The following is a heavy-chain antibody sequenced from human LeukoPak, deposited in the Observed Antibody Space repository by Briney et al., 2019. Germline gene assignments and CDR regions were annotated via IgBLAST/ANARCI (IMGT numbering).Heavy chain of an antibody. CDR1: GGSISSYY. J-gene: IGHJ4*02. D-gene: IGHD6-19*01. CDR3: ARHSSSGWYYFDY. CDR2: IYYSGST. Sequence: PSETLSLTCVVSGGSISSYYWSWIRQPPGKGLEWIGYIYYSGSTNYNPSLKSRVTISVDTSKNQFSLKLSSVTAADTAVYYCARHSSSGWYYFDYWGQGTLVTVSS. V-gene: IGHV4-59*08.